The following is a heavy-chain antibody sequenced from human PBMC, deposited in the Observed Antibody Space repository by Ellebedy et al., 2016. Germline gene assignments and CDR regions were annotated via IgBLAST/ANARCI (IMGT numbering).Heavy chain of an antibody. J-gene: IGHJ4*02. CDR1: GDSINAGTYY. D-gene: IGHD5-24*01. Sequence: LRLXCIVSGDSINAGTYYWSWIRQPAGKGLEWIGRMSTNGNSIYNPSLKSRVTMSVDTSKNHFSLELRSVTAADTAVYYCATLTIPGGSDSWGQGTLVTVSS. V-gene: IGHV4-61*02. CDR3: ATLTIPGGSDS. CDR2: MSTNGNS.